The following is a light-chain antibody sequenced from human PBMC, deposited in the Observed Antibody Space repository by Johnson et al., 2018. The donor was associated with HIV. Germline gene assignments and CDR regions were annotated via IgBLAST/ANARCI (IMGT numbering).Light chain of an antibody. J-gene: IGLJ1*01. CDR2: ENN. V-gene: IGLV1-51*02. Sequence: QSVLTQPPSVSAAPGQKVTIYCSGSSSNIGNNYVSWYQQLPGAAPKVLIYENNKRPSGIPDRFSGSKSGTSATLGITGLQTGDEADYYCGTWDSSLSTGGVFGTGTKVTVL. CDR3: GTWDSSLSTGGV. CDR1: SSNIGNNY.